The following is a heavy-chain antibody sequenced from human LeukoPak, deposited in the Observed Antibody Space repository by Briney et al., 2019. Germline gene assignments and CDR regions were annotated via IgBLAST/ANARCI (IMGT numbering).Heavy chain of an antibody. CDR3: ARTPPGEGLLRPYFDY. CDR2: ISSSSGTI. CDR1: GFTFSDSC. Sequence: PGGSLRLSCAVSGFTFSDSCMTWFRQAPGKGLEWVSYISSSSGTIFYADSVKGRFTISRDNAKNSMYLEMNSLRAEDTAVYYCARTPPGEGLLRPYFDYWGQGNLVTVSS. D-gene: IGHD3-10*01. V-gene: IGHV3-11*01. J-gene: IGHJ4*02.